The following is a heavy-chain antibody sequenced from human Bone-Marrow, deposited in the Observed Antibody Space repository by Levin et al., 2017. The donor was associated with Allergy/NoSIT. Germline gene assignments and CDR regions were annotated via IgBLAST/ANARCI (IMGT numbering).Heavy chain of an antibody. V-gene: IGHV3-9*01. CDR2: ISWNSAII. CDR1: GFIFDDHV. CDR3: AAIKVDV. Sequence: PGGSLRLSCTASGFIFDDHVMHWVRQSPGKGLEWVSSISWNSAIIGYADSVKGRFTVSRDNAKNSLYLQMNSLRPEDTALYYCAAIKVDVWGQGTTVIVSS. J-gene: IGHJ6*02.